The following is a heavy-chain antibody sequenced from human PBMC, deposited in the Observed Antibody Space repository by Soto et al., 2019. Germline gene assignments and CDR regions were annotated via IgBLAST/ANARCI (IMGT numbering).Heavy chain of an antibody. CDR2: IYHSGST. CDR3: ARGGVGNMGYYYYGMDV. J-gene: IGHJ6*02. CDR1: GGSISSSNW. Sequence: SSETLSLTCAVSGGSISSSNWWSWVRQPPGKGLEWIGEIYHSGSTNYNPSLKSRVTISVDKSKNQFSLKLSSVTAADTAVYYCARGGVGNMGYYYYGMDVWGQGTTVTV. V-gene: IGHV4-4*02. D-gene: IGHD2-8*01.